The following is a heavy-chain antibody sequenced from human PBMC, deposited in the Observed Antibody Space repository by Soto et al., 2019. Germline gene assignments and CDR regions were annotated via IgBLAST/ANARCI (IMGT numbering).Heavy chain of an antibody. V-gene: IGHV3-30*18. D-gene: IGHD6-13*01. J-gene: IGHJ6*02. CDR2: ISYDGSNK. Sequence: GGSLRLSCAASGFTFSSYGMHWVRQAPGKGLEWVAVISYDGSNKYYADSVKGRFTISRDNSKNTLYLQMNSLRAEDTAVYYCAKDGSSSSWYVPYYYYYGMDVWGQGTTVTVSS. CDR1: GFTFSSYG. CDR3: AKDGSSSSWYVPYYYYYGMDV.